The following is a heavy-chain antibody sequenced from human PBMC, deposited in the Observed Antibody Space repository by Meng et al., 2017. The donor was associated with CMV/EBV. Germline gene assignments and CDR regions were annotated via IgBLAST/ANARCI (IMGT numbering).Heavy chain of an antibody. CDR3: ARVLRWNGVIDY. CDR1: GGSIRSYY. D-gene: IGHD4-23*01. V-gene: IGHV4-4*07. CDR2: IYTSGST. J-gene: IGHJ4*02. Sequence: QGQLQGFGPGIVQPSETRSLTCTVSGGSIRSYYGGWIRQPAGKGLEWIGRIYTSGSTNYNTTLKSRVTMSVDTSKNQFSLKLSSVTAADTAVYYCARVLRWNGVIDYWGQGTLVTVSS.